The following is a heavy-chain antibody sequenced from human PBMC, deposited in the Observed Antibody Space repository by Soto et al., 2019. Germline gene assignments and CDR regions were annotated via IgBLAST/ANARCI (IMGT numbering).Heavy chain of an antibody. CDR3: AREGVSSSWYYYYGMHV. J-gene: IGHJ6*02. CDR1: GGSISSYY. D-gene: IGHD6-13*01. Sequence: QVQLQESGPGLVKPSETLSLTCTVSGGSISSYYWSWIRQPPGKGLEWIGYIYYSGSTNYNPSLKSRDTISVATSKNQFSLKLSSVTAADTAVYYCAREGVSSSWYYYYGMHVWGQGTTVTVSS. CDR2: IYYSGST. V-gene: IGHV4-59*01.